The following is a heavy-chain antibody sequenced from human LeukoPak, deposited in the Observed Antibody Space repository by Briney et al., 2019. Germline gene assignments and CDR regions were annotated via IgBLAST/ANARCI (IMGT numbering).Heavy chain of an antibody. D-gene: IGHD2-8*01. V-gene: IGHV1-46*01. CDR3: ARDMLAVPSNWFDP. CDR1: GYTFTSYY. CDR2: INPSGGGT. Sequence: ASVKVSCKASGYTFTSYYIHWVRQAPGQGLEWMGVINPSGGGTSYAQKFPGRVTMTRDTSTSTVYMDLRNLRSEDTAVYFCARDMLAVPSNWFDPWGQGTLVTVSS. J-gene: IGHJ5*02.